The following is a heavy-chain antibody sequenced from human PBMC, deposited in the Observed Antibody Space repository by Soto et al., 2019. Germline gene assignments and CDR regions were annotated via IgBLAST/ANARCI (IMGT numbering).Heavy chain of an antibody. Sequence: ETLSLTCTVSGGSISSYYWSWIRQPPGKGLEWIGHIYYSGSTNYNPSLKSRVTISVDTSKNQFSLKLSSVTAADTAVYYCARLSRITMVRGVKGGNNWFDPWGQGTLVTVSS. CDR3: ARLSRITMVRGVKGGNNWFDP. J-gene: IGHJ5*02. CDR2: IYYSGST. CDR1: GGSISSYY. V-gene: IGHV4-59*08. D-gene: IGHD3-10*01.